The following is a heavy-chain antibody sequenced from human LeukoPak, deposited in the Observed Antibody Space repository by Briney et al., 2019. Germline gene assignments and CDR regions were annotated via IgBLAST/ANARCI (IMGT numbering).Heavy chain of an antibody. CDR2: IYHSGST. CDR3: ARDQVGANYFDY. V-gene: IGHV4-38-2*02. J-gene: IGHJ4*02. D-gene: IGHD1-26*01. CDR1: GYSTSSGYY. Sequence: PSETLSLTCTVSGYSTSSGYYWGWIRQPPGKGLEWIGSIYHSGSTYYNPSLKSRVTISVDTSKNQFSLKLSSVTAADTAVYYCARDQVGANYFDYWGQGTLVTVSS.